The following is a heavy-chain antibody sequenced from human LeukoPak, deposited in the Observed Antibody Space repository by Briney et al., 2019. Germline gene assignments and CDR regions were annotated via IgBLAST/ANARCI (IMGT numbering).Heavy chain of an antibody. CDR1: GGSISSYY. D-gene: IGHD6-19*01. CDR2: IYTSGST. CDR3: ARVGIAVAGTIDY. V-gene: IGHV4-4*07. Sequence: PSETLSLTCTVSGGSISSYYWSWLRQPAGKGLEWIGCIYTSGSTNYNPSLKSRVTMSVDTSKNQFSLKLSSVTAADTAVYYCARVGIAVAGTIDYWGQGTLVTVSS. J-gene: IGHJ4*02.